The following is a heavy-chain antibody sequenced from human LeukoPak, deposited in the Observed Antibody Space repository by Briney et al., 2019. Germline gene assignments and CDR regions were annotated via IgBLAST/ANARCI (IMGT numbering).Heavy chain of an antibody. V-gene: IGHV3-30-3*01. CDR1: GFTFSSYA. Sequence: GSLRLSCAASGFTFSSYAMHWVRQAPGKGLEWVAVISYDGSNKYYADSVKGRFTISRDNSKNTLYLQMNSLRAEDTAVYYCAKGGIAAALGYWGQGTLVTVSS. D-gene: IGHD6-13*01. CDR3: AKGGIAAALGY. J-gene: IGHJ4*02. CDR2: ISYDGSNK.